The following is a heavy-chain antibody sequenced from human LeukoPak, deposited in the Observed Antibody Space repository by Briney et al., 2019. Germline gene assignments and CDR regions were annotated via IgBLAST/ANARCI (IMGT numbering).Heavy chain of an antibody. CDR1: GGSFSGYY. D-gene: IGHD6-19*01. Sequence: SETLSLTCGVYGGSFSGYYWSWIRQPPGKGLEWIGEITHSEGTNYNPSLKGRVTLSVDTSKNQFSLTLSSVTAADTAVYYCASKRAGILVSGQREYWGQGTLVTVSS. V-gene: IGHV4-34*01. CDR3: ASKRAGILVSGQREY. J-gene: IGHJ4*02. CDR2: ITHSEGT.